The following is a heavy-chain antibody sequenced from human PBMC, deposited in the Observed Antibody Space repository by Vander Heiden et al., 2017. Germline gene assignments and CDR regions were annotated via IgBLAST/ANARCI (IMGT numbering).Heavy chain of an antibody. Sequence: QLQLQESGPGLVKPSETLSLTCTVPGCSIDSGYYWGWVRQPPGKGLEWSASIYYTGSTYYNTSLKSRVTISVDTSRNQFSLKVTSVTAADTAVYYCTRRPGGWNPSPIDYGGQGTLVTVSS. V-gene: IGHV4-39*01. CDR1: GCSIDSGYY. CDR3: TRRPGGWNPSPIDY. CDR2: IYYTGST. D-gene: IGHD6-19*01. J-gene: IGHJ4*02.